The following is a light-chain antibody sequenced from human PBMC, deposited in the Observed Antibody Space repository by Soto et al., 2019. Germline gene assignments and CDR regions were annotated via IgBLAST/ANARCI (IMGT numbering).Light chain of an antibody. CDR2: EVS. Sequence: QSALTQPASVSGSPGQSITISCTGTSSDVGTYEYVSWYQQHPGKVPKLMIYEVSYRPSGVSNRFSGSKSGNTASLSISGLQAEAEADYYCSSLTSSITYVFGTGTKLTVL. CDR1: SSDVGTYEY. J-gene: IGLJ1*01. V-gene: IGLV2-14*01. CDR3: SSLTSSITYV.